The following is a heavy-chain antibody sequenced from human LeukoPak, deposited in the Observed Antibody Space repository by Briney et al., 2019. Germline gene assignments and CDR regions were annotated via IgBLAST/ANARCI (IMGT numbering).Heavy chain of an antibody. J-gene: IGHJ4*02. CDR1: GYTFTSYG. CDR2: ISAYNGNT. D-gene: IGHD6-13*01. CDR3: ARVWQQQLVFDY. Sequence: GASVKVSFKASGYTFTSYGISWVRQAPGQGLEWMGWISAYNGNTNYAQILQGRVTMTTDTSTSTAYMELRSLRSDDTAVYYCARVWQQQLVFDYWGQGTLVTVSS. V-gene: IGHV1-18*01.